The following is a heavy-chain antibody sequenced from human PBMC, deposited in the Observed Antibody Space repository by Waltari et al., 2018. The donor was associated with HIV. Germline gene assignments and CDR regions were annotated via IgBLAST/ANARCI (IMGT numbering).Heavy chain of an antibody. V-gene: IGHV3-30*18. D-gene: IGHD4-4*01. CDR1: VLTFSHFG. CDR2: ISYDGTKK. J-gene: IGHJ4*02. CDR3: AKDRGGDVYSVNLYYFDY. Sequence: QVQLREPGGGVVQPGGSLRLSCAALVLTFSHFGLHWALQDPVKGLEWVAIISYDGTKKYYADSVKGRFTISRDNSKNTLYRQMNSLETEDTAVYYCAKDRGGDVYSVNLYYFDYWGQRILVTVSS.